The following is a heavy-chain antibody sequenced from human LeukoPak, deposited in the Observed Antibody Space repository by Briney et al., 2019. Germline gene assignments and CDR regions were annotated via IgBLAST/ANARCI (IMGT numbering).Heavy chain of an antibody. J-gene: IGHJ4*02. Sequence: SETLSLTCAVYGGSFSGYYWSWIRQPPGKGLEWIGEINHSGSTNYNPSLKSRVTISVDTSKNQFSLKLSSVTAADTAVYYCAREGVQRPYLDYWGQGTLVTVSS. V-gene: IGHV4-34*01. D-gene: IGHD3-10*01. CDR3: AREGVQRPYLDY. CDR2: INHSGST. CDR1: GGSFSGYY.